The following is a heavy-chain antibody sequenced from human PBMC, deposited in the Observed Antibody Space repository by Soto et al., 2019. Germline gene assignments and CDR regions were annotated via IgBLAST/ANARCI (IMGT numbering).Heavy chain of an antibody. J-gene: IGHJ3*02. Sequence: EVQLLESGGGLVQPGGSLRLSCAASGFTFSSYAMSWVRQAPGKGREWVSVISGSGGSTYYADSVKGRFTISRDNSKNTLYLQMNSLRAEDTAVYYCAKDPRVYCSSTSCYLDAFDIWGQGTMVTVSS. CDR2: ISGSGGST. CDR1: GFTFSSYA. D-gene: IGHD2-2*01. V-gene: IGHV3-23*01. CDR3: AKDPRVYCSSTSCYLDAFDI.